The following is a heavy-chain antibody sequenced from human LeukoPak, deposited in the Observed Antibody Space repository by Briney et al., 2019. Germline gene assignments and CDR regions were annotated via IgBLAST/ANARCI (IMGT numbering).Heavy chain of an antibody. CDR1: GFTFNTYG. V-gene: IGHV3-33*03. Sequence: PGGSLRLSCTASGFTFNTYGMHWVRQAPGKGLEWVAAIPYDGSNTYYLDSVKGRFTISRDNSKNTLYLQMNSLRADDTAVYYCAKDISTTSLYNWFDPWGQGTLVTVSS. CDR3: AKDISTTSLYNWFDP. CDR2: IPYDGSNT. J-gene: IGHJ5*02. D-gene: IGHD2/OR15-2a*01.